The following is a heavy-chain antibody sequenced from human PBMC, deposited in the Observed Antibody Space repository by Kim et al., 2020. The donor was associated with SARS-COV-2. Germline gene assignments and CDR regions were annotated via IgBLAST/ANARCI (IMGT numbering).Heavy chain of an antibody. CDR3: ARYESSTYSFSFDL. CDR1: GFTFTTCS. V-gene: IGHV3-21*01. Sequence: GGSLRLSCAVSGFTFTTCSMNWVRQAPGKGLEWVSSISSSGSYIYYADSVKGRFTISRDTAKNSLHLQMNSLRAEDTAVYYCARYESSTYSFSFDLWGRG. J-gene: IGHJ2*01. D-gene: IGHD3-22*01. CDR2: ISSSGSYI.